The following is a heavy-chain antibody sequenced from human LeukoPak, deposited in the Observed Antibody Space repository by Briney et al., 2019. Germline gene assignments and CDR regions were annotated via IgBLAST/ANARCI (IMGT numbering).Heavy chain of an antibody. CDR3: ARGGKQQLVSGYFDY. J-gene: IGHJ4*02. Sequence: PGGSLRLSCAASGFTFSSYWMSWVRQAPGKGQEWVANIKQDGSEKYYVDSVKGRFTISRDNAKNSLYLQMNSLRAEDTAVYYCARGGKQQLVSGYFDYWGQGTLVTVSS. D-gene: IGHD6-13*01. CDR2: IKQDGSEK. CDR1: GFTFSSYW. V-gene: IGHV3-7*01.